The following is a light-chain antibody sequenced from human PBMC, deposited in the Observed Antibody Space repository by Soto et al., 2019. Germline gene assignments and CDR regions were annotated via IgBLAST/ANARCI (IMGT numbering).Light chain of an antibody. CDR1: SMDVGGYNY. CDR3: SSYVGSNNFPYV. J-gene: IGLJ1*01. Sequence: QSPLTQPPSASGSPGQSVTISCTGTSMDVGGYNYVSWYQHHPGKAPKLIIYEVDERPSGVPDRFSGSKSGNTASLTVSGLQAEDEADYYCSSYVGSNNFPYVFGTGTKV. V-gene: IGLV2-8*01. CDR2: EVD.